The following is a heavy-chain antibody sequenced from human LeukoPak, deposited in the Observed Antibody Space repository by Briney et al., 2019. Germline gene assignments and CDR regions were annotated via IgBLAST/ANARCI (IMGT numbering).Heavy chain of an antibody. CDR3: ARHRILYYDSSGPFDP. Sequence: PSETLSLTCTVSGGSISSSSYYWGWIRQPPGKGLEWIGSIYYSGSTYYNPSLKSRVTISVDTSKNQFSLKLSSVTAADTAVYYCARHRILYYDSSGPFDPWGQGTLVTVSS. V-gene: IGHV4-39*01. CDR2: IYYSGST. D-gene: IGHD3-22*01. CDR1: GGSISSSSYY. J-gene: IGHJ5*02.